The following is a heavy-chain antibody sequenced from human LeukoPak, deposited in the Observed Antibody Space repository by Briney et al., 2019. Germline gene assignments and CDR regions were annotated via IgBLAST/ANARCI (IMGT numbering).Heavy chain of an antibody. V-gene: IGHV4-59*12. J-gene: IGHJ4*02. Sequence: PSETLSLTCTVSGGSISSYYWSWIRQPPGKGLEWIGYIYYSGSTNYNPSLKSRVTISVDTSKNQFSLKLSSVTAADTAVYYCGKEVERHFDLKYWGQGTLVTVSS. CDR1: GGSISSYY. CDR2: IYYSGST. CDR3: GKEVERHFDLKY.